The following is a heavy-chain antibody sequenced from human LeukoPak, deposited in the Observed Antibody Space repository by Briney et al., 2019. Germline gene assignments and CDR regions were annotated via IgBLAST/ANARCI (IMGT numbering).Heavy chain of an antibody. J-gene: IGHJ4*02. CDR1: GGSFSGYY. CDR2: INHSGST. D-gene: IGHD6-25*01. CDR3: ARGNIAADY. V-gene: IGHV4-34*01. Sequence: PSETLSLTCAVYGGSFSGYYWSWIRQPPGKGLEWIGEINHSGSTNYNPSLKSRVTISVDTSKNQFSLKLSSVTAADTAVYYCARGNIAADYWGQGTLVTVSS.